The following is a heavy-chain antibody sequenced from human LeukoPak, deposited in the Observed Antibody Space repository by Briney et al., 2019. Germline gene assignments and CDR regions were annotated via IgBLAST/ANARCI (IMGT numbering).Heavy chain of an antibody. V-gene: IGHV3-33*01. Sequence: GRSLRLSCAASGFIFSSYGMHWVRQAPGKGLEWVAVIWYDGSNKYYADSVKGRFTISRDNSKNTLYLQVNSPRAEDTAVYYCARDELAVAKKGFLDSWGQGTLVTVSS. CDR2: IWYDGSNK. CDR1: GFIFSSYG. CDR3: ARDELAVAKKGFLDS. D-gene: IGHD6-19*01. J-gene: IGHJ4*02.